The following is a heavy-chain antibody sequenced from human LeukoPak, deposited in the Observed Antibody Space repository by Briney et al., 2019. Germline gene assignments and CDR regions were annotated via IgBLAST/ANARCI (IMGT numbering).Heavy chain of an antibody. Sequence: GGSLRLSCAASGFTFSSYAMHWVRQAPGKGLEYVSAISSNGGSTYYANSVKGRFTISRDNSKNTLYLQMGSQRAEDMAVYYCARELGYCSSTSCDPYYYYMDVWGKGTTVTVSS. CDR3: ARELGYCSSTSCDPYYYYMDV. V-gene: IGHV3-64*01. J-gene: IGHJ6*03. CDR2: ISSNGGST. D-gene: IGHD2-2*01. CDR1: GFTFSSYA.